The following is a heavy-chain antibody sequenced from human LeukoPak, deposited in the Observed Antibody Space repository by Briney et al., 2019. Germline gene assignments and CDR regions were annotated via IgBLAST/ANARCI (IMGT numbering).Heavy chain of an antibody. D-gene: IGHD1/OR15-1a*01. CDR2: IYYTGTT. CDR3: ARRTGTAGGNHFDY. J-gene: IGHJ4*02. Sequence: PSETLSLTCTVSGGSISTYFWTWIRQFPGKGLEWIGYIYYTGTTSYNPSLKSRVTISVDTSKNQFSLNLSSMTAADTAVYYCARRTGTAGGNHFDYWGQGTLVTVSS. CDR1: GGSISTYF. V-gene: IGHV4-59*08.